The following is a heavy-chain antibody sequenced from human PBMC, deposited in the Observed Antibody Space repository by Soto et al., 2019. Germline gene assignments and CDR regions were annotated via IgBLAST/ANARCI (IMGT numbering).Heavy chain of an antibody. Sequence: GGSLRLSCAASGFTFDDYAMHWVRQAPGKGLEWVSGISWNSGSIGYADSVKGRFTISRDNAKNSLYLQMNSLRAEDTALYYCANAGGYSYVPSFDYWGQGTLVTVSS. CDR1: GFTFDDYA. D-gene: IGHD5-18*01. V-gene: IGHV3-9*01. CDR2: ISWNSGSI. CDR3: ANAGGYSYVPSFDY. J-gene: IGHJ4*02.